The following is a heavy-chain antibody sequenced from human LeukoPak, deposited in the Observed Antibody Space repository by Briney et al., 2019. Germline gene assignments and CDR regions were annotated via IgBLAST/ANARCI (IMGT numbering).Heavy chain of an antibody. D-gene: IGHD6-6*01. CDR3: AREYRGSSHDY. CDR2: FYYTGST. V-gene: IGHV4-39*02. J-gene: IGHJ4*02. Sequence: PSETLSLTCTVSGGSISSGPYYWVWIRQPPGKGLEWIGNFYYTGSTNYNPSLKSRLTISVDTSKNQFSLNLNSVTAADTAVYYCAREYRGSSHDYWGQGTLVTVSS. CDR1: GGSISSGPYY.